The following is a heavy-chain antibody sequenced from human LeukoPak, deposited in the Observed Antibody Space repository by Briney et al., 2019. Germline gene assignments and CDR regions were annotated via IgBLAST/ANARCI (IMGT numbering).Heavy chain of an antibody. D-gene: IGHD3-3*01. CDR2: IYYSGST. CDR3: ARARDDFWSGLGYYMDV. V-gene: IGHV4-30-4*08. J-gene: IGHJ6*03. Sequence: PSETLSLTCTVSGGSISSGDYYWSWIRQPPGKGLEWIGYIYYSGSTYYNPSLKSRVTISVDTSKNQFSLKLSSVTAADTAVYYCARARDDFWSGLGYYMDVWGKGTTVTVSS. CDR1: GGSISSGDYY.